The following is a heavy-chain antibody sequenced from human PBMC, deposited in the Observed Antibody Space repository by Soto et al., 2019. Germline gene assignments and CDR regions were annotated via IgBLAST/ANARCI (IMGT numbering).Heavy chain of an antibody. CDR1: GFSLTTSGVG. D-gene: IGHD3-3*01. CDR2: IYWDDDK. V-gene: IGHV2-5*02. CDR3: AHRIRRTVFGLVTTTAIYFDF. Sequence: QITLNESGPTVVKPAETLTLTCTFSGFSLTTSGVGVGWIRQSPGKAPEWLALIYWDDDKRYSASLKSRLTSTKDTSKNQVVLTMASVDPADTATYYCAHRIRRTVFGLVTTTAIYFDFWGQGTPVVVSS. J-gene: IGHJ4*02.